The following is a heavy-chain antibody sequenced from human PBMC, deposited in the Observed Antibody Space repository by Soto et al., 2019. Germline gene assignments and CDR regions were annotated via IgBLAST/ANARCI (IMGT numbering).Heavy chain of an antibody. CDR1: GFTFDDYA. D-gene: IGHD5-18*01. CDR2: ISWNSGNI. CDR3: VRSKGGYSYGTPFDY. V-gene: IGHV3-9*01. J-gene: IGHJ4*02. Sequence: EVQLEKSGGALVQPGRSLRLSCAASGFTFDDYAMHWVRQVLGKGLEWVSSISWNSGNIGYADSVKGRFTTSRDNAKNSLYLQMNSLRPEDTALYYCVRSKGGYSYGTPFDYWGQGTLVTVSS.